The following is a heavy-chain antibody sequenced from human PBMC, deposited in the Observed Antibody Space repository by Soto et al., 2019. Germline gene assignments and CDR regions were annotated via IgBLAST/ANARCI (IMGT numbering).Heavy chain of an antibody. D-gene: IGHD5-18*01. CDR1: GFTFSSYG. V-gene: IGHV3-30*18. CDR2: ISYDGSKE. Sequence: QVQLVESGGGVVQPGRSLRLSCAASGFTFSSYGMHWVRQAPGKGLEWVAVISYDGSKEFYADSVKGRFTISRDNSKNTLYLQMNGLRAEDTAVYYCAKDLRLWSKDYYYYGMDVWGQGTTVTVSS. CDR3: AKDLRLWSKDYYYYGMDV. J-gene: IGHJ6*02.